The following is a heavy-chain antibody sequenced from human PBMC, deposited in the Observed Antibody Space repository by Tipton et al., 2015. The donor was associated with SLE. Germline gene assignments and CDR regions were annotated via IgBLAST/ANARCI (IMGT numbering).Heavy chain of an antibody. V-gene: IGHV3-74*01. D-gene: IGHD1-1*01. Sequence: GSLRLSCTAPGINLNNNWMQWVRQAPGKGLVWVSRINSDGSRTTYADSVKGRLTISRDNAKNTLYLQMNSLRGEDTAVYYCARDPLNYHNHYMDVWGKGTTVTVSS. CDR1: GINLNNNW. CDR3: ARDPLNYHNHYMDV. CDR2: INSDGSRT. J-gene: IGHJ6*03.